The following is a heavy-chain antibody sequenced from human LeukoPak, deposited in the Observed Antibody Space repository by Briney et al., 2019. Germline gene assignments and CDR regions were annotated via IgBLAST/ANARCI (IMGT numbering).Heavy chain of an antibody. Sequence: SETLSLTCTVSGDSINSLDLWSWVRQPPGKGLEWIGYIYYSGSTNYNPSLKSRVTISVDTSKNQFSLKLSSVTAADTAVYYCASWEAAAGTFDYWGQGTLVTVSS. CDR3: ASWEAAAGTFDY. D-gene: IGHD6-13*01. J-gene: IGHJ4*02. CDR1: GDSINSLDL. CDR2: IYYSGST. V-gene: IGHV4-59*11.